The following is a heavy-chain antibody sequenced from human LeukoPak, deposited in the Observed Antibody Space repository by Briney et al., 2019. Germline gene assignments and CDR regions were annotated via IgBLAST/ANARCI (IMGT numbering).Heavy chain of an antibody. CDR2: IWYGGSNK. CDR3: AKDVYSSPSIYMDV. V-gene: IGHV3-30*02. D-gene: IGHD6-13*01. J-gene: IGHJ6*03. Sequence: GGSLRLSCAASGFTFSSYGMHWVRQAPGKGLEWVAVIWYGGSNKYYADSVKGRFTISRDNSKNTLYLQMNSLRAEDTAVYYCAKDVYSSPSIYMDVWGKGTTVTVSS. CDR1: GFTFSSYG.